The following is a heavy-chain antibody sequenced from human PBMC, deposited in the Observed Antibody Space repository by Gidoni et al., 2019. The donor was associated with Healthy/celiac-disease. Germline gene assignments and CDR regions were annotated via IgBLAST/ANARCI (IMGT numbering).Heavy chain of an antibody. D-gene: IGHD2-21*01. V-gene: IGHV5-51*03. CDR3: ARVNTYCGGDCYSFRIRANRWYFDL. CDR1: GYSFTSYW. CDR2: IYPGDSDT. Sequence: EVQLVQSGAEVKKPGESLKISCKGSGYSFTSYWIGWVRQLPGKGLEWMGIIYPGDSDTRYSPSFQGQVTISADKSISTAYLQWSSLKASDTAMYYCARVNTYCGGDCYSFRIRANRWYFDLWGRGTLVTVSS. J-gene: IGHJ2*01.